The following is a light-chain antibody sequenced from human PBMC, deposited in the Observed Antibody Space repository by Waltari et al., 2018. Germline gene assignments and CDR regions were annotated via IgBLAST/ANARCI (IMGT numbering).Light chain of an antibody. V-gene: IGKV4-1*01. CDR2: WAP. CDR3: QQYYSTPYS. J-gene: IGKJ2*03. Sequence: DIVMTQSPDSLAVSLGGRATINCKSSQSVLYSSNNKNCLGWYQQKPGQPPKLLIYWAPTRESGVPDRFSGSGSGTDFTLTISSLQAEDVAVYYCQQYYSTPYSFGQGTKLEIK. CDR1: QSVLYSSNNKNC.